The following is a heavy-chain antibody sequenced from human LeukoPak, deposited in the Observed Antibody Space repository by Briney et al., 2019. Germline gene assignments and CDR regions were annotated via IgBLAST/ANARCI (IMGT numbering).Heavy chain of an antibody. CDR1: GFTSSSYG. J-gene: IGHJ4*02. D-gene: IGHD2-2*01. V-gene: IGHV3-21*01. CDR2: ISSSSSYI. CDR3: ARELVVVPAAMPYFDY. Sequence: GGSLRLSCAASGFTSSSYGMHWVRQAPGKGLEWVSSISSSSSYIYYADSVKGRFTISRDNAKNSLYLQMNSLRAEDTAVYYCARELVVVPAAMPYFDYWGQGTLVTVSS.